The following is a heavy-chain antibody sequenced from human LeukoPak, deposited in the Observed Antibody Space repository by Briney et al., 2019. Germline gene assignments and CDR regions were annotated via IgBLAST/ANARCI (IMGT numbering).Heavy chain of an antibody. J-gene: IGHJ4*02. CDR1: GFTFSSYS. Sequence: GGSLRLSCAASGFTFSSYSMNWVRQATGKGLEWLSSISSSSSYIYYADSVKGRFTISRDNAKNSLYLHMNSLRAEDTAVYYCARVGDGYNGWNFDYWGQGTLVTVSS. D-gene: IGHD5-24*01. V-gene: IGHV3-21*01. CDR3: ARVGDGYNGWNFDY. CDR2: ISSSSSYI.